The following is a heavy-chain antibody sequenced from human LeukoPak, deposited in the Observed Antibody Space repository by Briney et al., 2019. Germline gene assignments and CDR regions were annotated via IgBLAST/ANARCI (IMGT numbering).Heavy chain of an antibody. Sequence: SVKVSCKASGGTFSSYAISWVRQAPGQGLEWMGGIIPIIGTANYAQKFQGRVTITTDESTSTAYMELSSLRSEDTAVYYCARGHNSGYDMYYYDAYYYYYMDVWGKGTTVTVSS. CDR3: ARGHNSGYDMYYYDAYYYYYMDV. CDR2: IIPIIGTA. D-gene: IGHD3-22*01. J-gene: IGHJ6*03. V-gene: IGHV1-69*05. CDR1: GGTFSSYA.